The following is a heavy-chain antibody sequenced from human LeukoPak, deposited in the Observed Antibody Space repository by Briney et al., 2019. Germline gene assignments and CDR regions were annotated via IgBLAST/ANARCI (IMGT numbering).Heavy chain of an antibody. Sequence: SQTLSLTCAISGDSVSSNSAAWNWIRQSPSRGLEWLGRTYYRSKWSNDYAVSVKSRITINPDTSKNQFSLQLNSVTPEDTSVYYCARELEMATIYSYFDYWGQGTLVTVSS. V-gene: IGHV6-1*01. CDR2: TYYRSKWSN. J-gene: IGHJ4*02. CDR1: GDSVSSNSAA. CDR3: ARELEMATIYSYFDY. D-gene: IGHD5-24*01.